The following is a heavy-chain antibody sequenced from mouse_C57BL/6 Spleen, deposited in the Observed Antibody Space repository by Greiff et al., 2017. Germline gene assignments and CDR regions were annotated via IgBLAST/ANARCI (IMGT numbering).Heavy chain of an antibody. J-gene: IGHJ2*01. CDR3: AIDDLLLRSLFDY. Sequence: EVKLVESGGGLVKPGGSLKLSCAASGFTFRSYAMSWVRQTPEKRLEWVATISDGGSYTYYPDNVKGRFTISRDNAKNNLYLQMSHLKSEDTAMYYCAIDDLLLRSLFDYWGQGTTLTVSS. CDR2: ISDGGSYT. D-gene: IGHD1-1*01. CDR1: GFTFRSYA. V-gene: IGHV5-4*01.